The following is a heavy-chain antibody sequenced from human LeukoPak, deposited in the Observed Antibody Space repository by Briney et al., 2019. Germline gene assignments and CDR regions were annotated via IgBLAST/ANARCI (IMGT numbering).Heavy chain of an antibody. CDR3: ARSYFGSGSYFRY. Sequence: GGSLRLSCAASGFSFNNFAMYWVRQAPGKGVEWVAHISYDGNSRYNEDSVKGRFTISRDDSKNTLYLQMNSLRAEDTAVYYCARSYFGSGSYFRYWGQGTLVTVSS. J-gene: IGHJ4*02. CDR2: ISYDGNSR. CDR1: GFSFNNFA. D-gene: IGHD3-10*01. V-gene: IGHV3-30-3*01.